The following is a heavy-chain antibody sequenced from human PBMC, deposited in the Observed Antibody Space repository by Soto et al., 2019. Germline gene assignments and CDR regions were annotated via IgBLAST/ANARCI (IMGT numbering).Heavy chain of an antibody. J-gene: IGHJ5*02. CDR1: GYAFTSYS. V-gene: IGHV1-3*04. CDR3: AREPYTSENWFDP. Sequence: QVQLVQSGAEVKRPGASVKVSCKASGYAFTSYSVHWLRQAPRQRLEWMGWINTDNGDTQYSQNLQGRVTFTRDTFASTAYMELSSLQSDDTAVYYCAREPYTSENWFDPWCQGTLVTVSS. D-gene: IGHD1-1*01. CDR2: INTDNGDT.